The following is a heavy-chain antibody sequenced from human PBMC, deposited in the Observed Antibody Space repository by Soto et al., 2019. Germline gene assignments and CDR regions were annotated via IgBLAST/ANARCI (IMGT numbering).Heavy chain of an antibody. CDR3: AKSVLLWFGEFSMYYFDY. D-gene: IGHD3-10*01. Sequence: GGSLRLSCAASGFTFSSYAMSWVRQAPGKGLEWVSAISGSGDTTAYPDSVKGRFTISRDNSKNTLYLQMNSLRAEDTAVYYCAKSVLLWFGEFSMYYFDYWGQGTLVTVSS. CDR1: GFTFSSYA. CDR2: ISGSGDTT. V-gene: IGHV3-23*01. J-gene: IGHJ4*02.